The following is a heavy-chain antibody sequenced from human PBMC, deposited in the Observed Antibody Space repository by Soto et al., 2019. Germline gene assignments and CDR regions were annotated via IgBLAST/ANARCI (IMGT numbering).Heavy chain of an antibody. CDR3: ARDRVVVPAARFDP. CDR1: GFTFSDYY. V-gene: IGHV3-11*01. Sequence: PGGSLRLSCAASGFTFSDYYMSWIRQAPGKGLEWVSYISSSGSTIYYADSVKGRFTISRDNAKNSLYLQMNSLRAEDTAVYYCARDRVVVPAARFDPWGQGTLVTVSS. D-gene: IGHD2-2*01. J-gene: IGHJ5*02. CDR2: ISSSGSTI.